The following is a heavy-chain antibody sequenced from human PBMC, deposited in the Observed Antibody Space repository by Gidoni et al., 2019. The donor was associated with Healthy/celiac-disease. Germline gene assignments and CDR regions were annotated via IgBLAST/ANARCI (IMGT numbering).Heavy chain of an antibody. CDR2: ISWNSGSI. CDR3: AKFGRDDI. D-gene: IGHD3-10*01. Sequence: EVQLVESGGGLVQPGRSLRLSCAASGFTFDDYAMHWVRQAPGKGLEWVSGISWNSGSIGYADSVKGRFTISRDNAKNSLYLQMNSLRAEDTALYYCAKFGRDDIWGQGTMVTVSS. CDR1: GFTFDDYA. V-gene: IGHV3-9*01. J-gene: IGHJ3*02.